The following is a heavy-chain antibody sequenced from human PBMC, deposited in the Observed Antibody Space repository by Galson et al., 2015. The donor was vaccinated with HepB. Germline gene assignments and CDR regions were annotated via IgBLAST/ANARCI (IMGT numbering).Heavy chain of an antibody. Sequence: SLRLSCAASGFTVSSNYMSWVRQAPGKGLEWVSVIYSGGSTYYADSVKGRFTISRDNSKNTLYLQMNSLRSEDTAVYYCARAPHYYDSSGYHDAFDIWGQGTMVTVSS. CDR3: ARAPHYYDSSGYHDAFDI. CDR1: GFTVSSNY. D-gene: IGHD3-22*01. CDR2: IYSGGST. V-gene: IGHV3-53*05. J-gene: IGHJ3*02.